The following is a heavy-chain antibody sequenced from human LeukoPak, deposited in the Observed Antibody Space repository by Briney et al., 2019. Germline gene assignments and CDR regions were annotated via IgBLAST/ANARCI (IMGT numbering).Heavy chain of an antibody. CDR2: ISGSGGST. Sequence: GGSLRLSCAASGFTFSSYAMSWVRQAPGKGLEWVSAISGSGGSTYYADSVKGRFTISRDNSKNTLYLQMNSLRAEDTAVYYRAKDAPVNIVVVPAANSWGQGTLVTVSS. CDR1: GFTFSSYA. CDR3: AKDAPVNIVVVPAANS. J-gene: IGHJ4*02. V-gene: IGHV3-23*01. D-gene: IGHD2-2*01.